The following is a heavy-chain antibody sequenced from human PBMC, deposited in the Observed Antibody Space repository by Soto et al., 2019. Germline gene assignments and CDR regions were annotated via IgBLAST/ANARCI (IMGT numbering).Heavy chain of an antibody. V-gene: IGHV4-31*03. J-gene: IGHJ4*02. CDR1: GGSISSGGYY. CDR2: IYYSGST. CDR3: ARSVYSSGPYYFDY. D-gene: IGHD3-22*01. Sequence: QVQLQESGPGLVKPSQTLSLTCTVSGGSISSGGYYWSWIRQHPGKGLEWIGYIYYSGSTYYNPSLKSRVTNSVHPSKTQFSLKLSSVTAADTAVYYCARSVYSSGPYYFDYWGQGTLVTVSS.